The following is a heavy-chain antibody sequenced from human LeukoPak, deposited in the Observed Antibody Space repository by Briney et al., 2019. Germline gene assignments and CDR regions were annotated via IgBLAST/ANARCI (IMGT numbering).Heavy chain of an antibody. J-gene: IGHJ4*02. V-gene: IGHV3-23*01. Sequence: GESLRLSCAASGFTFSSYAMSWVRQAPGKGLEWVSAISGSGGSTYYADSVKGRFTISRDNSKNTLYLQMNSLRAEDTAVYYCARVGYYYDSSGYQFDYWGQGTLVTVSS. CDR3: ARVGYYYDSSGYQFDY. CDR1: GFTFSSYA. CDR2: ISGSGGST. D-gene: IGHD3-22*01.